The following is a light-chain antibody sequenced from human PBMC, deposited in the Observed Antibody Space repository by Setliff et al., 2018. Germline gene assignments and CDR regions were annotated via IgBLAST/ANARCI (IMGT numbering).Light chain of an antibody. CDR1: SSNIEKYY. Sequence: QSALTQPPPVSAAPGQRVTISCSGSSSNIEKYYVSWYQQLPGAAPKLAVYDNDKRPSGIPDRFSGSKSGTSATLGITGLQTGDEADYYCGTWDSSLSAVVFGGGTKVTVL. CDR2: DND. J-gene: IGLJ2*01. CDR3: GTWDSSLSAVV. V-gene: IGLV1-51*01.